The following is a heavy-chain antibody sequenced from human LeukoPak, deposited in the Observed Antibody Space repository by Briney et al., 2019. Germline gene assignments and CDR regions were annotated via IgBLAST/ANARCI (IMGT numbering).Heavy chain of an antibody. CDR2: IKSKTDGGTT. V-gene: IGHV3-15*01. CDR1: GFTFSNAW. J-gene: IGHJ6*02. CDR3: TTDPPPYYDSSCQPPYYYGMDV. Sequence: PGGSLRLSCAASGFTFSNAWMSWVRQAPGKGLEWVGRIKSKTDGGTTDHAAPVKGRFTISRDDSKNTLYLQMNSLKTEDTAVYYCTTDPPPYYDSSCQPPYYYGMDVWGQGTTVTVSS. D-gene: IGHD3-22*01.